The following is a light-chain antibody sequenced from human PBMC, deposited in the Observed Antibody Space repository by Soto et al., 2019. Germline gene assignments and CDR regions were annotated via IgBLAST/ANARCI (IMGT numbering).Light chain of an antibody. CDR3: MQGTHWPPT. CDR2: GAS. CDR1: QSVSNNY. Sequence: EIVLTQSPGTLSLSPGERATLSCRASQSVSNNYLAWYQQKPGQAPRLLIYGASNRATGIPDRFSGSGSGTDFTLKISRVEAEDLGFYYCMQGTHWPPTLGQGTRLEIK. J-gene: IGKJ5*01. V-gene: IGKV3D-20*02.